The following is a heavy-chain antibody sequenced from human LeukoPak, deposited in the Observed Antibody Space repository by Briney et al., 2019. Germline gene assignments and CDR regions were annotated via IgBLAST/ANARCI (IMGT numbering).Heavy chain of an antibody. CDR2: ISYDGDIK. CDR1: GFTFSSYA. D-gene: IGHD1-26*01. J-gene: IGHJ3*02. Sequence: GGSLRLSCAASGFTFSSYAMHWVRQAPGKGLEWVAVISYDGDIKYYTDSVKGRFTISRDNSKNTLYLQMNSLRAEDTAVYYCARDYLMGGTTGKAFDIWGQGTMVTISS. V-gene: IGHV3-30*04. CDR3: ARDYLMGGTTGKAFDI.